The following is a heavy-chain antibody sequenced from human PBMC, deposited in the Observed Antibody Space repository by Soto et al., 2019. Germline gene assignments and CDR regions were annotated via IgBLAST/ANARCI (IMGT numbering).Heavy chain of an antibody. Sequence: ASVKVSCKASGGTFSSYAISWVRQAPGQGREWMGGIIPIFGTANYEQKFQGRVTITADESTSTAYMELSSRRSEDTAVYYCAREAWELPPGGGSQYYYGMDVWGQGTTVTVSS. CDR1: GGTFSSYA. CDR3: AREAWELPPGGGSQYYYGMDV. V-gene: IGHV1-69*13. J-gene: IGHJ6*02. D-gene: IGHD1-26*01. CDR2: IIPIFGTA.